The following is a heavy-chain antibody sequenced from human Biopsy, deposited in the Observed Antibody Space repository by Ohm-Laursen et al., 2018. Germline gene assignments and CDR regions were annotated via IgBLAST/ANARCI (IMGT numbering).Heavy chain of an antibody. V-gene: IGHV1-2*02. CDR3: ARGRRHCSGTCSRWYFDL. Sequence: ASVKVSCKASGFSFTGYYTHWVRQAPGQGLEWMGWISPKSGDTNYAHKFQGNITMTRDTSMSTAYMEMSRLRCDDTAVYYCARGRRHCSGTCSRWYFDLWGRGTLVTVSS. J-gene: IGHJ2*01. CDR1: GFSFTGYY. CDR2: ISPKSGDT. D-gene: IGHD2-2*01.